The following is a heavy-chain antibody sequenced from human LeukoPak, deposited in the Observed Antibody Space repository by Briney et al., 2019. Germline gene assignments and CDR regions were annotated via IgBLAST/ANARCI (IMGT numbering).Heavy chain of an antibody. J-gene: IGHJ5*02. CDR1: GFTLSRYW. CDR3: ATLSWAPGGWFDP. CDR2: INSDGSST. V-gene: IGHV3-74*01. Sequence: PGGSLRLPCAASGFTLSRYWMHWVRQAPGKGLVWVSRINSDGSSTSYADSVKGRFTISRDNAKNTLYLQMNSLRAEDTAVYYCATLSWAPGGWFDPWGQGTLVTVSS. D-gene: IGHD3-16*01.